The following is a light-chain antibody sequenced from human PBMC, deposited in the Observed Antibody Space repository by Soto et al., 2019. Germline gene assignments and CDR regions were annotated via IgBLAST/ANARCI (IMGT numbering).Light chain of an antibody. J-gene: IGKJ1*01. Sequence: DIQMTQSPSSLSASVGDRVTITCRASQGISNLAWYQQKPGKVPKLLIYAASTLQSGVPSRFSCSGSGTDFTLTISSLQPEDVATYYCQRYNSAPWTFGQGTKVEIK. V-gene: IGKV1-27*01. CDR2: AAS. CDR3: QRYNSAPWT. CDR1: QGISN.